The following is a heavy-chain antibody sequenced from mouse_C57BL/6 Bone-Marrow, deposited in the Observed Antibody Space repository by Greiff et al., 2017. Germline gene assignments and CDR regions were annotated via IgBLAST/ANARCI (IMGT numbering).Heavy chain of an antibody. J-gene: IGHJ2*01. CDR3: ASYYGSSQYYFDY. CDR2: IYPRDGST. D-gene: IGHD1-1*01. CDR1: GYTFTDHT. V-gene: IGHV1-78*01. Sequence: VQLQQSDAELVKPGASVKISCKVSGYTFTDHTIHWMKQRPEQGLEWIGYIYPRDGSTNYNGKFKGKATLTADKSSSTAYMQLSSLTSEDSAVYFCASYYGSSQYYFDYWGQGTTLTVSS.